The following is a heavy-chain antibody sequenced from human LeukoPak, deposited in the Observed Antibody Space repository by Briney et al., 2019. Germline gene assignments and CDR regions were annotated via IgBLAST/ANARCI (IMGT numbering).Heavy chain of an antibody. CDR2: VNPNSGGT. V-gene: IGHV1-2*04. D-gene: IGHD2-2*01. CDR1: GYTFTGYY. Sequence: GASVKVSCKASGYTFTGYYMHWVRQAPGQGLEWMGWVNPNSGGTNYAQKFQGWVTMARDTSISTSYMELSRLRSDDTAVYYCARGAQVSLPAASLDYWSQGTLVTVSS. J-gene: IGHJ4*02. CDR3: ARGAQVSLPAASLDY.